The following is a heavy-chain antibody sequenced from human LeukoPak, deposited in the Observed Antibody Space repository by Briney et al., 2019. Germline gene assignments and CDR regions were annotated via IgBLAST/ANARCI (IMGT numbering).Heavy chain of an antibody. Sequence: GRSLRLSCAASGFTFSSYAMHWVRQAPGKGLEYVSAISSNGGSTYYANSVKGRFTISRDNSKNTLYLQMGSLRAEDMAVYYCARAAYCGGDCYQNFFDYWGQGTLVTVSS. J-gene: IGHJ4*02. D-gene: IGHD2-21*02. CDR3: ARAAYCGGDCYQNFFDY. V-gene: IGHV3-64*01. CDR1: GFTFSSYA. CDR2: ISSNGGST.